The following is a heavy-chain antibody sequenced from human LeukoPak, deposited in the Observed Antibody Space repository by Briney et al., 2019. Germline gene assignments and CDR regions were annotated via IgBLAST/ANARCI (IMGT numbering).Heavy chain of an antibody. D-gene: IGHD1-14*01. CDR1: GFAFDAHA. Sequence: GGSLRLSCAASGFAFDAHAMNWVRQAPGKPLEWVSLISGDGGTTHYADSVRGQFTISRDNSRNSLYLQVRSLRTEDTAFYYCAKRSGSPHNFDYWGRGTLVTVSS. CDR3: AKRSGSPHNFDY. CDR2: ISGDGGTT. J-gene: IGHJ4*02. V-gene: IGHV3-43*02.